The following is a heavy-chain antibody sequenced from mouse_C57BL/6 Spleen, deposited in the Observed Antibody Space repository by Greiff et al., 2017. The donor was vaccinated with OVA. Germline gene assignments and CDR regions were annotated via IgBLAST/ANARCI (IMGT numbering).Heavy chain of an antibody. CDR3: ARRTTEYYFDY. CDR2: IYPGSGNT. V-gene: IGHV1-66*01. J-gene: IGHJ2*01. Sequence: QVQLQQSGPELVKPGASVKISCKASGYSFTSYYIHWVKQRPGQGLEWIGWIYPGSGNTKYNEKFKGKATLTADTSSSTAYMQLSSLTSEGSAVYYWARRTTEYYFDYWGQGTTLTVSS. D-gene: IGHD1-1*01. CDR1: GYSFTSYY.